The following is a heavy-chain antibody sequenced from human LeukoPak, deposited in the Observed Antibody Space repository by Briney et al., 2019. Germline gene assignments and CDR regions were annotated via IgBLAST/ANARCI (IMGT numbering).Heavy chain of an antibody. V-gene: IGHV3-30*02. CDR3: AKVGYDYDSSGYYLGY. J-gene: IGHJ4*02. Sequence: GGSLRLSCAASGFTFSSYGMHWVRQAPGKGLEWVAFIRYDGSNKYYADSVKGRFTISRDNSKNTLYLQMNSLRAEDTAVYYCAKVGYDYDSSGYYLGYWGQGTLVTVSS. D-gene: IGHD3-22*01. CDR1: GFTFSSYG. CDR2: IRYDGSNK.